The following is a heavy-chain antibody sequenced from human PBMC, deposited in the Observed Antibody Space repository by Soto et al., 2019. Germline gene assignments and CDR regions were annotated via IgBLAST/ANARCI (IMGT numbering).Heavy chain of an antibody. V-gene: IGHV3-23*01. D-gene: IGHD5-18*01. CDR2: ISGSGGST. Sequence: HPGGSLRLSCAASGFTFSSYAMSWVRQAPGKGLEWVSAISGSGGSTYYADSVKGRFTISRDNSKNTLYLQMNSLRAEDTAVYYCAKDLGYSETDYYYGMDVWGQGTTVTVSS. CDR1: GFTFSSYA. CDR3: AKDLGYSETDYYYGMDV. J-gene: IGHJ6*02.